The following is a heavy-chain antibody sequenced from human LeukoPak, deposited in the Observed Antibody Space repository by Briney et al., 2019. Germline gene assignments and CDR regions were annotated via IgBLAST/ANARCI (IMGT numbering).Heavy chain of an antibody. CDR3: ATFMVRGVISDAFDI. Sequence: ASVKVSCKASGYTFTGYYMHWVRQAPGQGLEWMGWINPNSGGTNYAQKFQGRVTMTRDTSISTAYMELSRLRSDDTAVYYCATFMVRGVISDAFDIWGQGTMVTVSS. D-gene: IGHD3-10*01. CDR2: INPNSGGT. J-gene: IGHJ3*02. V-gene: IGHV1-2*02. CDR1: GYTFTGYY.